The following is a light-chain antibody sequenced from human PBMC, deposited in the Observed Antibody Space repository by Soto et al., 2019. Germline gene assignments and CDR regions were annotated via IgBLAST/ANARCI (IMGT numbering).Light chain of an antibody. J-gene: IGKJ2*03. V-gene: IGKV1-39*01. Sequence: DIQMTQSPSSLSASVGERVTITCRTSQPMSANLDWYQHKPGSAPKILIYDVSNLQSGVPSRFSGSGSGTEFTLTITNLQPEDFATYYCQQTHASFGQGTKLEGK. CDR2: DVS. CDR3: QQTHAS. CDR1: QPMSAN.